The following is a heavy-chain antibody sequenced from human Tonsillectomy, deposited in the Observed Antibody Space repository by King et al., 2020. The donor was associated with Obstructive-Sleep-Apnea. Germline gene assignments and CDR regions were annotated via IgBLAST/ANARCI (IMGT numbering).Heavy chain of an antibody. J-gene: IGHJ2*01. CDR1: GFTFDDYA. Sequence: QLVQYGGGLVQPGRSLRLSCAASGFTFDDYAMHWVRQAPGKGLEWVSGISWNSGSIGYADSVKGRFTISRDNAKNSLYLQMNSLRAEDTALYYCAKDTSELLWLRYFDLWGRGTLVTVSS. D-gene: IGHD3-10*01. CDR3: AKDTSELLWLRYFDL. CDR2: ISWNSGSI. V-gene: IGHV3-9*01.